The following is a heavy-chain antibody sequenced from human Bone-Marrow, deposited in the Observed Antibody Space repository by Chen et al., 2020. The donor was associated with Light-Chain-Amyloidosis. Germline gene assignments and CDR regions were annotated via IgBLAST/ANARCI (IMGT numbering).Heavy chain of an antibody. J-gene: IGHJ4*02. CDR2: IYPDDSDA. CDR3: ARRRDGYNFDY. D-gene: IGHD5-12*01. CDR1: GYTFPNSW. Sequence: DVQLEQSGPEVKKPGESLKISCKCSGYTFPNSWIGWVRQMSGKCLEWMGVIYPDDSDARYSPSFEGQVTISADKSITTAYLQWRSLKASDTAMYYCARRRDGYNFDYWGQGTLVTVSS. V-gene: IGHV5-51*01.